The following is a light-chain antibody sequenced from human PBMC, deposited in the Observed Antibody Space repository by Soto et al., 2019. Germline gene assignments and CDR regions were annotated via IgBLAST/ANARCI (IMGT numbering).Light chain of an antibody. J-gene: IGKJ4*01. CDR3: QMYDIAPRT. Sequence: DIQMTQPPCSLSASVGDRVTITCRASEDISNYLAWYQQRPGKVPKLLIYAASTLQSGVPSRFSGSGSGTDFTLTISSLQPEDVATYYCQMYDIAPRTFGGGTKVEIK. CDR1: EDISNY. CDR2: AAS. V-gene: IGKV1-27*01.